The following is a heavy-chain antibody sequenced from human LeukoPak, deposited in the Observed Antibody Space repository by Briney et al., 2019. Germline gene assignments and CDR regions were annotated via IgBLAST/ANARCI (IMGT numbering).Heavy chain of an antibody. Sequence: ASVKVSCKASGYTFTSYIIHWVRQAPGQRLEWMGWINPGNGNTKYSQNFQGRVTITTDTSASTAYMELSSLRFEDTAVYYCARDIDRVFNWFDPWGQGTQVTVSS. CDR3: ARDIDRVFNWFDP. D-gene: IGHD6-13*01. V-gene: IGHV1-3*01. J-gene: IGHJ5*02. CDR2: INPGNGNT. CDR1: GYTFTSYI.